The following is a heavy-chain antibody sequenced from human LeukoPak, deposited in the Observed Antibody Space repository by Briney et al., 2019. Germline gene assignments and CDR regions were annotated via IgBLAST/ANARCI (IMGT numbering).Heavy chain of an antibody. J-gene: IGHJ6*03. Sequence: SQTLSLTCTVSGGSISSGDYYWSWIRQPPGKGLEWIGYIYYSGSTYYNPSLKSRVSISVDTSKNQFSLRLSSVTAADTAVYYCARTGGGYYDSSGYYSYYYYYYMDVWGKGTTVTVSS. CDR1: GGSISSGDYY. V-gene: IGHV4-30-4*08. D-gene: IGHD3-22*01. CDR2: IYYSGST. CDR3: ARTGGGYYDSSGYYSYYYYYYMDV.